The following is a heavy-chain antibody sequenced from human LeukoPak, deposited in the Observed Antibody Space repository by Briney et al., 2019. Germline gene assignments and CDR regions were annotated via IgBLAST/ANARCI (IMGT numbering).Heavy chain of an antibody. CDR3: AKDIIGYAPL. D-gene: IGHD2-8*01. CDR1: GFTFDDFP. CDR2: VSVDGDTK. Sequence: GGSLRLSCTASGFTFDDFPMHWVRQQPGKGLEWVSLVSVDGDTKYYADSVRGRSTISRDNSKNSLYLQMNSLRIEDTAFYYCAKDIIGYAPLWGQGTLVTVSS. V-gene: IGHV3-43*01. J-gene: IGHJ4*02.